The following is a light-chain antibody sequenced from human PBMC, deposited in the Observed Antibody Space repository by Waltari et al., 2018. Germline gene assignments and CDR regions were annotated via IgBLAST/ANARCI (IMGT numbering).Light chain of an antibody. J-gene: IGKJ1*01. CDR2: GAS. CDR1: QRVSSN. V-gene: IGKV3-15*01. CDR3: QQYNNWPRT. Sequence: EIVMTQSPATLSVSPGESATLSCRASQRVSSNLAWYQQKPGQAPRLLIYGASTRATGVPARFSGSGSGTEFTLTISSLLSEDFAVYYCQQYNNWPRTFGQGTKVEIK.